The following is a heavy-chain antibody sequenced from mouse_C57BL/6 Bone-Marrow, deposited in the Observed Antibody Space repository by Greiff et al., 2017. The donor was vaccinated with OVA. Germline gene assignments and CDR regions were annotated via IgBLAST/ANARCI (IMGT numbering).Heavy chain of an antibody. J-gene: IGHJ1*03. D-gene: IGHD1-1*01. V-gene: IGHV1-64*01. CDR3: ASFYGSSPNWYFDV. CDR1: GYTFTSYW. CDR2: IHPNSGST. Sequence: QVQLQQPGAELVKPGASVKLSCKASGYTFTSYWMHWVKQRPGQGLEWIGMIHPNSGSTNYNEKFKRKATLTVDKSSSTAYMQLSSLTSEDSAVYYCASFYGSSPNWYFDVWGTGTTVTVSS.